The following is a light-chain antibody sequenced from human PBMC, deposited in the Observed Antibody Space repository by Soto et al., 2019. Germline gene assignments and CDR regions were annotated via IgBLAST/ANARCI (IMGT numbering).Light chain of an antibody. CDR2: TTN. Sequence: QTVVTQEPSLTVSPGGTVTLTCASSTGAVTGGNYPSWFQQKPGQTPRTLIYTTNSRHSWTPARFSGSLLGGKAALTLSAVQPEDEADYYCLLYYGGAQLVFGGGTKLTVL. V-gene: IGLV7-43*01. CDR1: TGAVTGGNY. CDR3: LLYYGGAQLV. J-gene: IGLJ3*02.